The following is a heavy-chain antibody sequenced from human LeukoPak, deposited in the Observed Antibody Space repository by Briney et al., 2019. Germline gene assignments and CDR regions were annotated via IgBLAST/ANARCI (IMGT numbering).Heavy chain of an antibody. V-gene: IGHV4-34*01. D-gene: IGHD2-2*01. Sequence: SETLSLTCAVYGGSFSGYYWSWIRQPPGKGLEWIGEINHSGSTNYNPSLKSRVTISVDTSKNQFSLKLSSVTAADTAVYYCARLGVVVVPAAIAYWGQGTLVTVSS. J-gene: IGHJ4*02. CDR1: GGSFSGYY. CDR3: ARLGVVVVPAAIAY. CDR2: INHSGST.